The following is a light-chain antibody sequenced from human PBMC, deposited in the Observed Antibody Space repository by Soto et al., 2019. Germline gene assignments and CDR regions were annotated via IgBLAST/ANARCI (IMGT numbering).Light chain of an antibody. V-gene: IGLV2-14*01. CDR2: EVN. CDR3: SSYSSSSTRV. J-gene: IGLJ3*02. CDR1: SSDIGGYNY. Sequence: QSALTQPASVSGSPGQSITISCTGTSSDIGGYNYVSWYQQHPGKAPKLMVYEVNNRPSGVSNRFSGSKSGNTASLTISGLQAEDEADYYCSSYSSSSTRVVGGGTKVTVL.